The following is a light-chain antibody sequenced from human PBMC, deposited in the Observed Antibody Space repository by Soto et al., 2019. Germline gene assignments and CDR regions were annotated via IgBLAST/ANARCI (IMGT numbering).Light chain of an antibody. CDR2: GAS. CDR1: QSVSSN. J-gene: IGKJ1*01. V-gene: IGKV3-15*01. CDR3: QEDNNWPPWT. Sequence: EIVMTQSPATLSVSPGERATLSCRASQSVSSNLAWYQQKPVQAPRLLIYGASTRATGIPARFSGSGSGTEFTLTISSLQSEDVAVSYCQEDNNWPPWTFGQGTKVESK.